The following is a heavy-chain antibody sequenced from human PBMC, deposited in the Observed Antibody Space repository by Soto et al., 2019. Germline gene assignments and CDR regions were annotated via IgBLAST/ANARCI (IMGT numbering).Heavy chain of an antibody. Sequence: QVQLQESGPGLVKPSETLSLTCTVSGGSISSYYWSWIRQPPGKGLEWIGYFYYSGSTNYNPSLKSRVTISVDTSKYQFSLKLNSVTAADTAVYYCARGTLTSNFDYWGQGTLVTVSS. CDR1: GGSISSYY. V-gene: IGHV4-59*01. CDR3: ARGTLTSNFDY. J-gene: IGHJ4*02. CDR2: FYYSGST.